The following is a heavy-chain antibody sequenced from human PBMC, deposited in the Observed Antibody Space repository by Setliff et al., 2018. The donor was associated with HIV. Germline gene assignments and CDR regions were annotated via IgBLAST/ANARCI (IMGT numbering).Heavy chain of an antibody. V-gene: IGHV4-38-2*02. CDR2: IYHSGTT. Sequence: SETLSLTCTVSGYSMTSDYQWGWIRQPPGKGLEWIGSIYHSGTTYYNPSLKSRVTISVDTSKNQFSLKLISVTAADTAVYYCARDLPPNAVAGTPVDYWGQGTLVTVSS. D-gene: IGHD6-19*01. CDR3: ARDLPPNAVAGTPVDY. J-gene: IGHJ4*02. CDR1: GYSMTSDYQ.